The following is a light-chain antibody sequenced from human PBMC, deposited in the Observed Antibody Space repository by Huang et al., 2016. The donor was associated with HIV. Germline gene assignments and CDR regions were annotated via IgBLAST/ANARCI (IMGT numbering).Light chain of an antibody. CDR1: QRGSSGY. Sequence: EIVLTQSPGTLSLSPGERATLSCRASQRGSSGYLAWYRQKPGQAPRLLIYGASNRATGSPDRFSGSGSGTDFTLTISRLEPDDFAVYYCQQYGSSPWTFGQGTKVEIK. CDR3: QQYGSSPWT. V-gene: IGKV3-20*01. J-gene: IGKJ1*01. CDR2: GAS.